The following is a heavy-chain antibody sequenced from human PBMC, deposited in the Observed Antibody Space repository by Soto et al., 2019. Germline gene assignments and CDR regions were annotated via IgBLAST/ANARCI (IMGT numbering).Heavy chain of an antibody. CDR2: INPSGGST. V-gene: IGHV1-46*01. D-gene: IGHD3-10*01. CDR3: ATIRELLWFGELPSYGMDV. Sequence: ASVKVSCKASGYTFTSYYMHWVRQAPGQGLEWMGIINPSGGSTSYAQKFQGRVTMTRDTSTSTVYMELSSLRSEDTAVYYCATIRELLWFGELPSYGMDVWGQGTTVTVSS. J-gene: IGHJ6*02. CDR1: GYTFTSYY.